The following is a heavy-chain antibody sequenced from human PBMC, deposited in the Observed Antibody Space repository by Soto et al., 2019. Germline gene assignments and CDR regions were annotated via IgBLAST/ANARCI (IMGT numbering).Heavy chain of an antibody. J-gene: IGHJ6*02. CDR3: ARSTNMYGRDV. V-gene: IGHV1-8*01. CDR1: GYTFTSYD. Sequence: QVQLVQSGAEVKKPGASVKVSCKASGYTFTSYDINWVRQATGQGLEWMGWMNPNSGNTAYAQKFQGRATTTRNTCITKASMEQSRLSSEDTAVSYCARSTNMYGRDVWVQVTTVTASS. CDR2: MNPNSGNT.